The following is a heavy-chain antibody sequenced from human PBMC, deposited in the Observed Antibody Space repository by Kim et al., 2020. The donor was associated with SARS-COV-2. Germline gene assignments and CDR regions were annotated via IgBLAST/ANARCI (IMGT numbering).Heavy chain of an antibody. CDR1: GFTFSNAW. D-gene: IGHD6-19*01. J-gene: IGHJ6*02. CDR2: IKSKTDGGTT. Sequence: GGSLRLSCAASGFTFSNAWMSWVRQAPGKGLEWVGRIKSKTDGGTTDYAAPVKGRFTISRDDSKNTLYLQMNSLKTEDTAVYYCTTGAVAGDYYYYYGMDVWGQGTTVTVSS. V-gene: IGHV3-15*01. CDR3: TTGAVAGDYYYYYGMDV.